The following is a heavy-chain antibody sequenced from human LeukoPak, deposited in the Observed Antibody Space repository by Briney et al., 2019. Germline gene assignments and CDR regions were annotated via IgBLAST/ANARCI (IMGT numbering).Heavy chain of an antibody. D-gene: IGHD4-23*01. Sequence: PGGSLRLSCAASGFTFDDYAVHWVRQAPGKGLEWVSLISGDGGSTYYADSVKGRFTISRDNSKNSLYLQMNSLRTEDTALYYCAKDLAMVVTLYYYYMDVWGKGTTVTVSS. CDR1: GFTFDDYA. V-gene: IGHV3-43*02. CDR3: AKDLAMVVTLYYYYMDV. J-gene: IGHJ6*03. CDR2: ISGDGGST.